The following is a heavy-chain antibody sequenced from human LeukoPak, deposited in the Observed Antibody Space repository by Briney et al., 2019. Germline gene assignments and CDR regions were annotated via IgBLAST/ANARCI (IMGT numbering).Heavy chain of an antibody. CDR1: GGSISSYY. Sequence: SETLSLTCTVSGGSISSYYWSWIRQPPGKGLEWIGYIYYSGSTNYNPSLKSRVTISVDTSKNQFSLKLTSVTAADTAVYYCARNVGWYSHDSWGQGTLVTVSS. D-gene: IGHD6-19*01. V-gene: IGHV4-59*08. J-gene: IGHJ4*02. CDR2: IYYSGST. CDR3: ARNVGWYSHDS.